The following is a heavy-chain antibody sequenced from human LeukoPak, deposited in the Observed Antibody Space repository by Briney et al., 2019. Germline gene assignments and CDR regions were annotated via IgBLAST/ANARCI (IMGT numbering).Heavy chain of an antibody. V-gene: IGHV3-23*01. Sequence: GGSLRLSCAASGFTFSSYAMSWVRQAPGKGLEWASAISGSGGSTYYADSVKGRFTISRDNSKNTLYLQMNSLRAEDTAVYYCAKDSGQYQLLEDYWGQGTLVTVSS. CDR2: ISGSGGST. D-gene: IGHD2-2*01. J-gene: IGHJ4*02. CDR1: GFTFSSYA. CDR3: AKDSGQYQLLEDY.